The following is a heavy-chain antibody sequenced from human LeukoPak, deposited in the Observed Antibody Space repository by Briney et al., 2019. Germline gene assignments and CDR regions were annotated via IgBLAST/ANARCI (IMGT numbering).Heavy chain of an antibody. J-gene: IGHJ5*02. Sequence: ASVKVSCKASGYTFTSYGISWVRQAPGQGLEWMGGIIPIFGTANYAQKFQGRVTITTDESTSTAYMELSSLRSEDTAVYYCARLIAAGWFDPWGQGTLVTVSS. D-gene: IGHD6-13*01. CDR3: ARLIAAGWFDP. V-gene: IGHV1-69*05. CDR2: IIPIFGTA. CDR1: GYTFTSYG.